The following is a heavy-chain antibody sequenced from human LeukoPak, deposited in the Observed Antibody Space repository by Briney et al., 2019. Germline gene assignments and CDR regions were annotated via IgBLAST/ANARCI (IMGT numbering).Heavy chain of an antibody. V-gene: IGHV3-33*01. Sequence: GSLRLSCAASGFTFSSYGMHWFRRAPGKGLEWVAVIGYDGSNKYYADSVKGRFTISRDNSKNTLYLQMNSLRAEDTAVYYCARDVAHYDILTGYLFDYWGQGTLVTVSS. CDR2: IGYDGSNK. J-gene: IGHJ4*02. CDR1: GFTFSSYG. CDR3: ARDVAHYDILTGYLFDY. D-gene: IGHD3-9*01.